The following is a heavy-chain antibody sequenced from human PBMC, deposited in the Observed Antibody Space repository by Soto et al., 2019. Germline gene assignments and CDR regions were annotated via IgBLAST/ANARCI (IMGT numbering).Heavy chain of an antibody. CDR3: ARAPYCSSTSCYTGGVYYCYYYGMDV. Sequence: PGESLKISCKGSGYSFTSYWISWVRQMPGKGLEWMGRIDPSDSYTNYSLSFQGHVTISADKSISTAYLQWSSLKASDTAMYYCARAPYCSSTSCYTGGVYYCYYYGMDVWGQGTTVTVSS. J-gene: IGHJ6*02. CDR2: IDPSDSYT. D-gene: IGHD2-2*02. CDR1: GYSFTSYW. V-gene: IGHV5-10-1*01.